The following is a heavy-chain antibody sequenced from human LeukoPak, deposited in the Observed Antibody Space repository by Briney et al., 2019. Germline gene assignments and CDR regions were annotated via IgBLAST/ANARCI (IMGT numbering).Heavy chain of an antibody. D-gene: IGHD2/OR15-2a*01. J-gene: IGHJ4*02. CDR2: IYPSDSDT. Sequence: GESLKISCKGFGYSFTNYWIGWVRQMPGKGLEWMGVIYPSDSDTRYNPSFQGQVTISADKSISTAYLQWRSLKASDTAMYYCARSWVLHGGFDSWGQGTLVTVSS. CDR3: ARSWVLHGGFDS. CDR1: GYSFTNYW. V-gene: IGHV5-51*01.